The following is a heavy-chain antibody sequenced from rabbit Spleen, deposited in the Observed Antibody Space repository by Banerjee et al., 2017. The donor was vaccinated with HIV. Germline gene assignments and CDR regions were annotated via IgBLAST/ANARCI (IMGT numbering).Heavy chain of an antibody. D-gene: IGHD2-1*01. CDR1: GLDFSSSYW. CDR2: IYAGSSGST. Sequence: QEQLEESGGDLVQPEGSLTLTCKASGLDFSSSYWICWVRQAPGKGLEWIACIYAGSSGSTYYASWAKGRFTISKTSSTTVTLQMTSLTAADTATYFCGRSAYGDGSYFNLWGPGTLVTVS. V-gene: IGHV1S45*01. J-gene: IGHJ4*01. CDR3: GRSAYGDGSYFNL.